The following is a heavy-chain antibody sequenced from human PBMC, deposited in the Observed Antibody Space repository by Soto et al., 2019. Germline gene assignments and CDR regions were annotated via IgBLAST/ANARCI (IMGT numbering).Heavy chain of an antibody. CDR1: GFSFSYYA. Sequence: QVQLVESGGGVVQPGRSLRLSRAAFGFSFSYYAMHWVRQAPGKGLEWVAVIAYDASKKYYADSVKGRFTISRDNSKNTLYLQMNSLRDEDTAVYYCASPYCSGGSCYLTEYFQHWGQGTLVTVSS. CDR2: IAYDASKK. V-gene: IGHV3-30*03. J-gene: IGHJ1*01. CDR3: ASPYCSGGSCYLTEYFQH. D-gene: IGHD2-15*01.